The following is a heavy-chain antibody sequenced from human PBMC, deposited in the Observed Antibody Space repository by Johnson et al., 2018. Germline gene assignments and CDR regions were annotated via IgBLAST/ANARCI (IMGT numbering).Heavy chain of an antibody. V-gene: IGHV4-39*07. CDR3: ASWDRIRGKDAFDF. CDR1: GGSVSSSLYY. CDR2: WYSSGNT. Sequence: QVQLQESGPRLVKPSETLSLTCSVSGGSVSSSLYYWGWIRQPPGKGLAWIGSWYSSGNTYYSPSLKSRLTISVDTSKNSLSLKLKSVTAADTAVYYCASWDRIRGKDAFDFWGQGTMVTVSS. D-gene: IGHD1-26*01. J-gene: IGHJ3*01.